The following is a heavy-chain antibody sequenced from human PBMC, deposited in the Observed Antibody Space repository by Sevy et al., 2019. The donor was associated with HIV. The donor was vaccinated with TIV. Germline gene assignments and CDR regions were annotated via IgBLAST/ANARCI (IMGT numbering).Heavy chain of an antibody. CDR2: ISAYNGNT. CDR3: ARDEVLRYFDWLLYSDYYYGMDV. V-gene: IGHV1-18*01. Sequence: ASLKVSCKASGYTFTSYGISWVRQAPGQGLEWMGWISAYNGNTNYAQKLQGRVTMTTDTSTSTAYMELRSLRSDDTAVYYCARDEVLRYFDWLLYSDYYYGMDVWGQGTTVTVSS. J-gene: IGHJ6*02. D-gene: IGHD3-9*01. CDR1: GYTFTSYG.